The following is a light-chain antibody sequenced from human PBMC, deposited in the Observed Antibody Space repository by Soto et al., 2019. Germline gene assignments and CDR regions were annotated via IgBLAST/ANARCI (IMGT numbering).Light chain of an antibody. CDR3: QQSYSTPQT. J-gene: IGKJ2*01. V-gene: IGKV1-39*01. CDR1: KRISSY. Sequence: DIQMTQSPSSLSASVGDRVTITCRASKRISSYLNWYQQKPGKAPKLLIYAASSLQSGVPSRFSGSGSGTDFTLTISSLQPEDFATYYCQQSYSTPQTFGQGTKLEIK. CDR2: AAS.